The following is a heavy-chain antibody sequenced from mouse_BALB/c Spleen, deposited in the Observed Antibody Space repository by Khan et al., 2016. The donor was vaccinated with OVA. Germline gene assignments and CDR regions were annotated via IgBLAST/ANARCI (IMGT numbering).Heavy chain of an antibody. Sequence: EVALVASGGDLVKPGGSLKLSCAASGFSFSSYSMSWVRQTPDKRLEWVATISSGGDYTYYPDIVKGRFTISRDNAKNTLYLQMSSLKSEDTAMYYCASHLTGSVAYWGQGTLVTVSA. CDR3: ASHLTGSVAY. D-gene: IGHD4-1*01. J-gene: IGHJ3*01. CDR1: GFSFSSYS. CDR2: ISSGGDYT. V-gene: IGHV5-6*01.